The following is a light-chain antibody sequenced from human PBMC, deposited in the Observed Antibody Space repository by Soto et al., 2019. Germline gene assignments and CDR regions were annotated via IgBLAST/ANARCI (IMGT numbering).Light chain of an antibody. CDR1: QGISSA. CDR2: DAS. Sequence: AIQLTQSPSSLSASVGDRVSITCRASQGISSALAWYQHKPGKAPKILIYDASRLQSGVPSRFSGSESGTECTLTISSLQPEDFATYYCQQLKSYPFTFDQGTRLEIK. V-gene: IGKV1-13*02. J-gene: IGKJ5*01. CDR3: QQLKSYPFT.